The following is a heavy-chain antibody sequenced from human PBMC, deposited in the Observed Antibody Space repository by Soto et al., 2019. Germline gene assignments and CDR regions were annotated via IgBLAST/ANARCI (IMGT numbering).Heavy chain of an antibody. J-gene: IGHJ2*01. CDR2: LSSSGSTI. D-gene: IGHD6-19*01. V-gene: IGHV3-11*01. Sequence: QVQLVESGGGLVKPGGSLRLSCAASGFTFSDYYMSWIRQAPGKGLEWVSSLSSSGSTIYYADSVNGRFTISRANAKNSLYLQMNSLRAEDTAVYYCARAPITSTVADTWYFDLWGRGTLVTVSS. CDR1: GFTFSDYY. CDR3: ARAPITSTVADTWYFDL.